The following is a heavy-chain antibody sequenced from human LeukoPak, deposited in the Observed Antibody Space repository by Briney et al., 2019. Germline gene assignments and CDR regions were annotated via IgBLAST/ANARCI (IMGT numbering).Heavy chain of an antibody. J-gene: IGHJ4*02. Sequence: PSETLSLTCTVSGGSISSYYWSWIRQPAGKGLEWVGRIYTSGSTNYNPSLKSRVTMSVDTSKNQFSLKLSSVTAADTAVYYCASGGYYDSSGDSYYFDYWGQGTLVTVSS. D-gene: IGHD3-22*01. CDR2: IYTSGST. CDR3: ASGGYYDSSGDSYYFDY. V-gene: IGHV4-4*07. CDR1: GGSISSYY.